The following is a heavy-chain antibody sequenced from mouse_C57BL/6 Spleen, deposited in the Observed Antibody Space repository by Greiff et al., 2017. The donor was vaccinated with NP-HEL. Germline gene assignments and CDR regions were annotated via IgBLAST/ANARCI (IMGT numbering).Heavy chain of an antibody. Sequence: QVQLQQPGAELVMPGASVKLSCKASGYTFTSYWMHWVKQRPGQGLEWIGEIDPSDSYTNYNQKFKGKSTLTVDKSSSTAYMQLSSLTSEDSAVFYCARGGEPPFACWGQGTLVTVSA. J-gene: IGHJ3*01. CDR2: IDPSDSYT. CDR3: ARGGEPPFAC. CDR1: GYTFTSYW. V-gene: IGHV1-69*01.